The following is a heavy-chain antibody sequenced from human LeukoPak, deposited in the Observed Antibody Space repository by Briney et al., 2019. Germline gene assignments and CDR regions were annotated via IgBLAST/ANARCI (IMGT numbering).Heavy chain of an antibody. D-gene: IGHD1-26*01. Sequence: GGSLRLSCVASGFTLTNYAMSWVRQTPGKGLEWVSFISGSGSSTYYADSVRGRFTISRDNSKNALYLLMNNLRAEDTAIYYCATEWYTGTSLHYTYWGQGTLVTVSS. CDR1: GFTLTNYA. V-gene: IGHV3-23*01. CDR3: ATEWYTGTSLHYTY. J-gene: IGHJ4*02. CDR2: ISGSGSST.